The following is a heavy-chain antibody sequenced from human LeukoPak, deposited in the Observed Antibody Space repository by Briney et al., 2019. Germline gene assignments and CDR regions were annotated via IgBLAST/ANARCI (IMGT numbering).Heavy chain of an antibody. CDR2: IYSGGTT. D-gene: IGHD2-15*01. Sequence: GGSLRLSCAASGFTVSNNYMSWVRQAPGKGLEWVSVIYSGGTTNYADSVQGRFTISRDNSKTTVYLHMNSLRAEDTAVYYCARDEDCSGGSCYSGGLVYWGQGTLVTVSS. V-gene: IGHV3-53*01. CDR1: GFTVSNNY. J-gene: IGHJ4*02. CDR3: ARDEDCSGGSCYSGGLVY.